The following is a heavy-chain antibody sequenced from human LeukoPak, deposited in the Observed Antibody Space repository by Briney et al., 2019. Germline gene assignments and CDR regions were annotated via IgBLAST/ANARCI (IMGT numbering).Heavy chain of an antibody. D-gene: IGHD2-21*02. CDR3: ASTLAYCGGDCYPYY. CDR2: IYYSGST. CDR1: GGSISSSSYY. Sequence: SETLSLTCTVSGGSISSSSYYWGWIRQPPGKGLEWIGSIYYSGSTYYNPSLKSRVTISVDTSKNQFSLKLSSVIAADTAVYYCASTLAYCGGDCYPYYWGQGTLVTVSS. V-gene: IGHV4-39*01. J-gene: IGHJ4*02.